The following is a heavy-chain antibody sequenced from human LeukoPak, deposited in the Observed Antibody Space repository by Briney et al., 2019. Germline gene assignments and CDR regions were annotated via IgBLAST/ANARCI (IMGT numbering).Heavy chain of an antibody. CDR3: ARESTKGPYLYWYFDL. V-gene: IGHV3-21*06. D-gene: IGHD1/OR15-1a*01. CDR2: ISSSSSYI. Sequence: GGSPRLSCAASGFTFSSYSMNWVRQAPGQGPEWVSSISSSSSYIYYGDSMKGRFTISRDNAKNSLYLQMNSLRAEDTAVYYCARESTKGPYLYWYFDLWGRGTLVTVSS. CDR1: GFTFSSYS. J-gene: IGHJ2*01.